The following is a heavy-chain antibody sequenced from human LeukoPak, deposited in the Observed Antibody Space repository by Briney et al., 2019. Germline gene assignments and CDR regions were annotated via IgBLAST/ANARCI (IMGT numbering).Heavy chain of an antibody. Sequence: PSETLSLTCAVYGGSFSGYYWSWIRQPPGKGLEWIGEINHSGSTNYNPSLESRVTISVDTSKNQFSLKLSSVTAADTAVYYCARSGVVAGLDYWGQGTLVTVSS. CDR2: INHSGST. J-gene: IGHJ4*02. D-gene: IGHD6-19*01. V-gene: IGHV4-34*01. CDR3: ARSGVVAGLDY. CDR1: GGSFSGYY.